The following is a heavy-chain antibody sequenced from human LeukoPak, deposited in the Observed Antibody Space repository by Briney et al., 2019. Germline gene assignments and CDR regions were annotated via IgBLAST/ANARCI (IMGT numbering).Heavy chain of an antibody. CDR3: ARHQGYDYDRSGYYAMDY. CDR2: IDYSGTT. D-gene: IGHD3-22*01. Sequence: SETLSLTCTVSGGSISSYYWSWIRQPPGKGLEGRGYIDYSGTTSYNPSLKSRVTISVDTSKNKFSLKLSSVTAADTAVYYCARHQGYDYDRSGYYAMDYWGQGTLVTVSS. J-gene: IGHJ4*02. CDR1: GGSISSYY. V-gene: IGHV4-59*08.